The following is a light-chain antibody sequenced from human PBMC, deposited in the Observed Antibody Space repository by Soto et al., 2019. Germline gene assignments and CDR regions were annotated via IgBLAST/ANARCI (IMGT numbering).Light chain of an antibody. J-gene: IGKJ4*01. V-gene: IGKV1-12*01. CDR1: QGVNAW. CDR2: EAS. Sequence: DTQMTQSPSSVSASVGDRVTITCRASQGVNAWLAWYQKKPGKAPELLIYEASTLHSGVPSRFSGSGSGTDFTLTISSLQPEDFATYYCQQANSFPLTFGGGTKVEFQ. CDR3: QQANSFPLT.